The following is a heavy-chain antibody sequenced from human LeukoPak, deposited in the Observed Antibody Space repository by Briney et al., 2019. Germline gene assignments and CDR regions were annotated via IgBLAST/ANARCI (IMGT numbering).Heavy chain of an antibody. V-gene: IGHV2-70*04. CDR1: GFSLSTSGMR. Sequence: SGPTLVNPTQTLTLTCTFSGFSLSTSGMRVSWIRQPPGKALEWLARIDWDDDKFYSTSLKTRLTISKHTSKNQVVLTMTNMDPVDTATYYCARTNYGDYRNWFDPWGQGTLVTVSS. D-gene: IGHD4-17*01. CDR2: IDWDDDK. CDR3: ARTNYGDYRNWFDP. J-gene: IGHJ5*02.